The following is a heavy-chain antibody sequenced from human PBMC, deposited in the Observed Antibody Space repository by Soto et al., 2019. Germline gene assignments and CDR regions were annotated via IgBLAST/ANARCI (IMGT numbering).Heavy chain of an antibody. CDR3: ASAVTYDSYGMDV. CDR1: GGSISSGVHY. V-gene: IGHV4-31*03. CDR2: IFYSGTT. Sequence: QVQLQESGPGLVKPSQTLSLTCTVSGGSISSGVHYWTWIRQHPGKGLEWIGYIFYSGTTYYNPSLKSRVTISVDTTKNHFSLRLNSVTAADTAVYYCASAVTYDSYGMDVWGQGTTVTVSS. J-gene: IGHJ6*02. D-gene: IGHD4-4*01.